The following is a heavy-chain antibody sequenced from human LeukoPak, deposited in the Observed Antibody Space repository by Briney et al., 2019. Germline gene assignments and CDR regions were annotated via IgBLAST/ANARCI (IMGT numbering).Heavy chain of an antibody. D-gene: IGHD3-10*01. CDR3: AKGYYYRSGSYSTFDY. CDR2: ISGSGGTT. J-gene: IGHJ4*02. CDR1: GFTFSSHA. Sequence: GGSLRLSCAASGFTFSSHALSWLRQAPGKGLEWVSTISGSGGTTYYADSVKGRFTISRDNSKNTLYVQMNSLRADDTAVYYCAKGYYYRSGSYSTFDYWGQGTLVTVSS. V-gene: IGHV3-23*01.